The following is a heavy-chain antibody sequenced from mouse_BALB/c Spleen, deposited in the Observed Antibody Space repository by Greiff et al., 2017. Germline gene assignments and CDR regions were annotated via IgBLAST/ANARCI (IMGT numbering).Heavy chain of an antibody. Sequence: EVKVVESGGGLVQPGGSRKLSCAASGFTFSSFGMHWVRQAPEKGLEWVAYISSGSSTIYYADTVKGRFTISRDNPKNTLFLQMTSLRSEDTAMYYCARSRGNSWFAYWGQGTLVTVSA. CDR2: ISSGSSTI. D-gene: IGHD2-1*01. CDR1: GFTFSSFG. J-gene: IGHJ3*01. CDR3: ARSRGNSWFAY. V-gene: IGHV5-17*02.